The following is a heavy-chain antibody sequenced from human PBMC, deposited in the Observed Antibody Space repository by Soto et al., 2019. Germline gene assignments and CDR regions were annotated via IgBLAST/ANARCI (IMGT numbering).Heavy chain of an antibody. CDR2: IYHSGST. Sequence: PSETLSLTCAVSGGSISSSNWWSWVRQPLGKGLEWIGEIYHSGSTNYNPSLKSRLTISIDKSKNQFSLKLTSVTAADTAVYYCAADYGSGSYYVRGYFDYWGQGTLVTVSS. D-gene: IGHD3-10*01. CDR1: GGSISSSNW. V-gene: IGHV4-4*02. CDR3: AADYGSGSYYVRGYFDY. J-gene: IGHJ4*02.